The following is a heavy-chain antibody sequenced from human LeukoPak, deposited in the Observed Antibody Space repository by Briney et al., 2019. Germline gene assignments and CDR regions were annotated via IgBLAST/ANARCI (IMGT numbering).Heavy chain of an antibody. CDR3: ARAEDGTYDY. CDR1: GYTFSSYG. J-gene: IGHJ4*02. D-gene: IGHD6-19*01. CDR2: ISAYNGHT. V-gene: IGHV1-18*01. Sequence: WASVKVSCKASGYTFSSYGIGWVRQAPGQGLEWMGWISAYNGHTIYAQKFQGRVSMTRDMSTRTVYMEMSRLRFDDTAVYYCARAEDGTYDYWGQGTLITVSS.